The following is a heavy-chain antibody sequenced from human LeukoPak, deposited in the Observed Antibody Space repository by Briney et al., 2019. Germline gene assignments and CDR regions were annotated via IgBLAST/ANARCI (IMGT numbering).Heavy chain of an antibody. CDR2: IYSGGST. D-gene: IGHD5-12*01. CDR1: GFTFSSYA. Sequence: GGSLRLSCPASGFTFSSYAMGWVRQAPGKGLEWVSVIYSGGSTDYADSVKGRFTISRDNSKDTVYLQMNSLRPEDTAMYYCAREGGYVFDYWGQGTLVTVSS. J-gene: IGHJ4*02. V-gene: IGHV3-53*01. CDR3: AREGGYVFDY.